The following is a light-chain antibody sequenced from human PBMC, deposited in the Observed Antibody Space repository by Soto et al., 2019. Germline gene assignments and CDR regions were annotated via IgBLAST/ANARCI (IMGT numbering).Light chain of an antibody. V-gene: IGKV3-15*01. Sequence: EIVMTQSPATLSVSPGERATLSCRASQSVSSNLAWYQQKPGQAPRLLIYGASTRATGIPARFSGSGSGTEFTLIISSLQSQHSPVYYCPQYNNWPLPSWTFGQGTKVEIK. J-gene: IGKJ1*01. CDR1: QSVSSN. CDR3: PQYNNWPLPSWT. CDR2: GAS.